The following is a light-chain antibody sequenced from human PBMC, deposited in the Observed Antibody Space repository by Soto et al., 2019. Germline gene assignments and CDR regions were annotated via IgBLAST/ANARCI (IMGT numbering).Light chain of an antibody. Sequence: EIVMTQSPATLSVSPGERATLSCSASQRVSINLARYQQKPGQTPSLLIDDAASSAEGRPARCNGGGSGTEFTLTISSLQSEDFALYYCQQFHNWSLSFGGGTKVDIK. J-gene: IGKJ4*01. V-gene: IGKV3-15*01. CDR1: QRVSIN. CDR3: QQFHNWSLS. CDR2: DAA.